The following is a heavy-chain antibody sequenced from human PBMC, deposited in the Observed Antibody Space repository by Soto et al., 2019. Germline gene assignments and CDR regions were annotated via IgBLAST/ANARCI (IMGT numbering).Heavy chain of an antibody. Sequence: SETLSLTCTVSGDSISTYYWSWIRQPAGKGLEWIGRIDASGNTNYNPSLKSRVTMSVDTSKKQFSLTLTSVTAADTAVYYCARYSSNWFQTEGRDVWGQGTTVTVS. D-gene: IGHD6-13*01. CDR2: IDASGNT. CDR1: GDSISTYY. CDR3: ARYSSNWFQTEGRDV. J-gene: IGHJ6*01. V-gene: IGHV4-4*07.